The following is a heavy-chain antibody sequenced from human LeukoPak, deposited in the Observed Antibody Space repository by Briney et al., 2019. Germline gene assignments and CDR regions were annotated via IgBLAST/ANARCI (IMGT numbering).Heavy chain of an antibody. CDR1: GGSISSSSYY. CDR2: IYYSGST. CDR3: ARHQGYDYVRGSYKGHFDY. Sequence: SETLSLTCTVSGGSISSSSYYWGWIRQPPGKGLEWIGSIYYSGSTYYNPSLKSRVTISVDTSKNQFSLKLSSVTAAGTAVYYCARHQGYDYVRGSYKGHFDYWGQGTLVTVSS. V-gene: IGHV4-39*01. D-gene: IGHD3-16*01. J-gene: IGHJ4*02.